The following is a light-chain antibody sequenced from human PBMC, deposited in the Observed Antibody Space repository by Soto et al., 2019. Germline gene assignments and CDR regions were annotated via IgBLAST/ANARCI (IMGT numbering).Light chain of an antibody. CDR1: QSVSSY. Sequence: EIVLTQSPATLSLSPGERATLSCRASQSVSSYLAWYQQKPGQAPRLLIYDASNRATGIPARFSGSGSGTDFTLTISSLEPDDFAVYYWQQRSNWPQTFGQGTKLEIK. CDR3: QQRSNWPQT. V-gene: IGKV3-11*01. CDR2: DAS. J-gene: IGKJ2*01.